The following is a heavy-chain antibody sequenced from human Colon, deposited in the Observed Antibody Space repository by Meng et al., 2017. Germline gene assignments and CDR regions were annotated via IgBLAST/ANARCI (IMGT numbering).Heavy chain of an antibody. V-gene: IGHV4-4*02. J-gene: IGHJ4*02. CDR3: ARHGGYYQDF. CDR1: GASVSVNSY. D-gene: IGHD4-23*01. CDR2: IDHRGSA. Sequence: GQLQDPAPGLVKPSGTLSLACSVSGASVSVNSYWSWVRQPPGRGLEWIGQIDHRGSAYYRPSLNSRVTMSLDKSRNQFSLRLTSVTAADTAVYYCARHGGYYQDFWGQGTLVTVSS.